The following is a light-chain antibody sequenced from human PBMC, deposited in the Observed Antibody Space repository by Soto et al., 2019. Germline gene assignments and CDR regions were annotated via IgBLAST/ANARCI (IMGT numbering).Light chain of an antibody. V-gene: IGKV1-33*01. CDR3: QQYDNLPWK. CDR2: DAS. Sequence: IQMTHSPSSLSASVGDRVTITCQASQDISNYLNWYQQKPGKAPKLLIYDASNLETGVPSRFSGSGSGTDFTFTISSLQPEDIATYYCQQYDNLPWKFGQGTKVDIK. CDR1: QDISNY. J-gene: IGKJ1*01.